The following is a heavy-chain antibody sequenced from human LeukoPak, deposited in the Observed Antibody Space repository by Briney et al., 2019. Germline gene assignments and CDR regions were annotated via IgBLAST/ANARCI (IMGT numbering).Heavy chain of an antibody. J-gene: IGHJ4*02. CDR3: ARDPENTLYSSSWYGVDY. CDR2: IWYDGSNK. V-gene: IGHV3-33*01. CDR1: GFTFSSYG. Sequence: GGSLRLSCAASGFTFSSYGVHWVRQAPGKGLEWVAVIWYDGSNKYYADSVKGRFTISRDNSKNTLYLQMNSLRAEDTAVYYCARDPENTLYSSSWYGVDYWGQGTLVTVSS. D-gene: IGHD6-13*01.